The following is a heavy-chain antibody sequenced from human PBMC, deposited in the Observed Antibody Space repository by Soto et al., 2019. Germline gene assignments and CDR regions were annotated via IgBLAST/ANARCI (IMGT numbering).Heavy chain of an antibody. CDR1: GFSISTYW. CDR3: ASAYYYDSSGSTNREFDY. V-gene: IGHV3-74*01. Sequence: PGGSLRLSCAASGFSISTYWMHWVRQVPEKGLVWLSRINSDGSITNYAASVKGRFTVSRDNAKNTLYLQMNSLRAEDTAVYYCASAYYYDSSGSTNREFDYWGQGALVTVSS. J-gene: IGHJ4*02. CDR2: INSDGSIT. D-gene: IGHD3-22*01.